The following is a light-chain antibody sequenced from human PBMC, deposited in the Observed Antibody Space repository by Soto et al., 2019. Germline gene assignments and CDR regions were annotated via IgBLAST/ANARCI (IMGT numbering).Light chain of an antibody. CDR2: GNT. J-gene: IGLJ2*01. CDR1: SSNIGAGYA. V-gene: IGLV1-40*01. CDR3: QSYDSSLSAGA. Sequence: QSVLTQPPSVSGAPGQRVTISCTGNSSNIGAGYAVHWYQQLPGTAPKLLTYGNTNRPSGVPDRFSGSKSGTTASLAITGLQAEDEGDYYCQSYDSSLSAGAFGGGTKLTVL.